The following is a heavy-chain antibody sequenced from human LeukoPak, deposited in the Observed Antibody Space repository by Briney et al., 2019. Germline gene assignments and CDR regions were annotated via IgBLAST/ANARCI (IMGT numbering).Heavy chain of an antibody. D-gene: IGHD1-26*01. V-gene: IGHV3-30*02. J-gene: IGHJ6*03. Sequence: GGSLRLSCAPSGFTFSTYGMHWVRQAPGKGLEWVAFIRNDGTNKYYTDSVKGRFTISRDNSKNTLYLQMNSLRAEDTAVYYCAKGRGWEASYYYYYMDVWGKGTTVTISS. CDR3: AKGRGWEASYYYYYMDV. CDR1: GFTFSTYG. CDR2: IRNDGTNK.